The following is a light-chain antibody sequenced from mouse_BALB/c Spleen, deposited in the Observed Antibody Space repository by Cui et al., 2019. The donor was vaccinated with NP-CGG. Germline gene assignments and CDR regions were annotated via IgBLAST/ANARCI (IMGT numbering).Light chain of an antibody. CDR2: GTN. V-gene: IGLV1*01. Sequence: QAVVTQESALTTSPGETVTLTCRSSTGAFTTSNYANWVQEKPDHLFTGLIGGTNNRAPGVPDRFSGSLIGDKAALTITGAQTEDEAIYFCALWCSNHWVFGGGTKLTVL. CDR1: TGAFTTSNY. J-gene: IGLJ1*01. CDR3: ALWCSNHWV.